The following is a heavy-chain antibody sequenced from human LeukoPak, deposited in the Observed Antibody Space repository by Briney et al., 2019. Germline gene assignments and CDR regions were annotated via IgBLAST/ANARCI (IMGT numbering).Heavy chain of an antibody. CDR1: GGSISSGGYY. D-gene: IGHD5-24*01. V-gene: IGHV4-31*03. CDR3: ARQEWLEDAFDI. CDR2: IYYSGST. Sequence: SETLSLTCTVSGGSISSGGYYWSWIRQHPGKGLEWIGYIYYSGSTYYNPSLKSRVTISVDTSKNQFSLKLSSVTAADTAVYYCARQEWLEDAFDIWGQGTMVTVSS. J-gene: IGHJ3*02.